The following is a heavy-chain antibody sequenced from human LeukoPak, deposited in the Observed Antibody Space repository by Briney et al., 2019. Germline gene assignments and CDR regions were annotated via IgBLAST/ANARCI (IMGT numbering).Heavy chain of an antibody. D-gene: IGHD3-3*01. Sequence: ASVKVSCKASGGTFSSHAISWVRQAPGQGLEWMGWISSYNGNTNYAQNLQGRITMTTDTSTSTAYMELRSLRSDDTAVYYCARDPAANYDFWRGYYQGYYYGMDVWGQGTTVTVSS. V-gene: IGHV1-18*01. CDR3: ARDPAANYDFWRGYYQGYYYGMDV. CDR2: ISSYNGNT. CDR1: GGTFSSHA. J-gene: IGHJ6*02.